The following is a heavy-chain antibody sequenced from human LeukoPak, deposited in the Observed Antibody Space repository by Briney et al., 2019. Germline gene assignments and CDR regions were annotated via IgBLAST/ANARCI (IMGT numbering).Heavy chain of an antibody. J-gene: IGHJ4*02. V-gene: IGHV4-4*07. D-gene: IGHD5-12*01. CDR2: IYTSGST. CDR1: GGSFSGYY. Sequence: SETLSLTCAVYGGSFSGYYWSWIRQPAGKGLEWIGRIYTSGSTNYNPSLKSRVTMSVDTSKNQLSLKLSSVTAADTAVYYCAREGGSIYFDYWGQGTLVTVSS. CDR3: AREGGSIYFDY.